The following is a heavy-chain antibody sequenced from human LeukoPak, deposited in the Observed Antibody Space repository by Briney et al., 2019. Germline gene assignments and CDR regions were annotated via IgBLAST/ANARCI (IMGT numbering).Heavy chain of an antibody. CDR1: GFTFSSYS. Sequence: GGSLRLSCAASGFTFSSYSMNWVRQAPGKGLEWISYISSSGSTVYYADSVKGRFTISRDNAKNSLYLQMNSLRAEDTAVYYCARGTTLDPDWFDPWGQGTLVTVSS. D-gene: IGHD4-23*01. CDR3: ARGTTLDPDWFDP. J-gene: IGHJ5*02. CDR2: ISSSGSTV. V-gene: IGHV3-48*04.